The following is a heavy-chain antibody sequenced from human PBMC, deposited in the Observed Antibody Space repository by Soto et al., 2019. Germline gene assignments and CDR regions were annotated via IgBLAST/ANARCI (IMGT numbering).Heavy chain of an antibody. CDR2: FDPEDGET. D-gene: IGHD1-7*01. CDR3: ATSFSITGTTSMAFDI. Sequence: ASVKVSCKVSGYTLTELSMHWVRQAPGKGLEWMGGFDPEDGETIYAQKFQGRVTMTEDTSTDTAYMELSSLRSEDTAVYYCATSFSITGTTSMAFDIWGQGTMVTVSS. V-gene: IGHV1-24*01. J-gene: IGHJ3*02. CDR1: GYTLTELS.